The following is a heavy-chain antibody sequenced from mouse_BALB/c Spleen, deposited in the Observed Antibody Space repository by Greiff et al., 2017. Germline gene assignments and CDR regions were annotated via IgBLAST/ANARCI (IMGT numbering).Heavy chain of an antibody. V-gene: IGHV1S81*02. Sequence: QVQLQQPGAELVKPGASVKLSCKASGYTFTSYYMYWVKQRPGQGLEWIGGINPSNGGTNFNEKFKSKATLTVDKSSSTAYMQLSSLTSEDSAVYYCTRDYGSSRGYWYFDVWGAGTTVTVSS. D-gene: IGHD1-1*01. CDR1: GYTFTSYY. J-gene: IGHJ1*01. CDR3: TRDYGSSRGYWYFDV. CDR2: INPSNGGT.